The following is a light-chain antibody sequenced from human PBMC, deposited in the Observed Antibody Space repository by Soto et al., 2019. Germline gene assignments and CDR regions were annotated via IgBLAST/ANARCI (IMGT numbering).Light chain of an antibody. Sequence: EIVITQSPATLSVSPGEGATPSCRASQGIGNTLAWYQQKPGQTPRLLIFGASIRATGVPARFSGSGSGTDFTLTISDVQPEDFALYYCHQRSNWPPWTFGQGTKVDIK. V-gene: IGKV3-15*01. CDR2: GAS. J-gene: IGKJ1*01. CDR1: QGIGNT. CDR3: HQRSNWPPWT.